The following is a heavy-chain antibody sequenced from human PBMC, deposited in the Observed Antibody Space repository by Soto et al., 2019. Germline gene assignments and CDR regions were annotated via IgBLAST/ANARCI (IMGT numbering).Heavy chain of an antibody. D-gene: IGHD3-10*01. V-gene: IGHV1-8*02. CDR3: ARGMSDGFGEVS. CDR1: GYTFTNDD. J-gene: IGHJ5*02. Sequence: QVQLVQSGAEVKKPGASVKVSCKTSGYTFTNDDMNWVRQAAGQGLEWIGWMSPNSGNTSYAQKFQGRVTLTRDTSISTAYMELSSLRSEDTAVYYCARGMSDGFGEVSWGQGTLVTVSS. CDR2: MSPNSGNT.